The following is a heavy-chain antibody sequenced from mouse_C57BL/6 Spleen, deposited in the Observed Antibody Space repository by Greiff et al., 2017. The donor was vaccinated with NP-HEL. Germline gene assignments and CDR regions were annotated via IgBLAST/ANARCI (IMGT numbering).Heavy chain of an antibody. CDR1: GYTFTSYW. CDR3: ARRITTVVAEGPFDY. Sequence: QVQLQQPGAELVMPGASVKLSCKASGYTFTSYWMHWVKQRPGQGLEWIGEIDPSDSYTNYNQKFKGKSTLTVDKSSSTAYMQLSSLTSEDSAVYYCARRITTVVAEGPFDYWGQGTTLTVSS. D-gene: IGHD1-1*01. V-gene: IGHV1-69*01. J-gene: IGHJ2*01. CDR2: IDPSDSYT.